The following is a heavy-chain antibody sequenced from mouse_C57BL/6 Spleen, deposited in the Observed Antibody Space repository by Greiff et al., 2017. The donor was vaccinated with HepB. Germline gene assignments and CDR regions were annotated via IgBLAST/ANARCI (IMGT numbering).Heavy chain of an antibody. CDR3: AREEGWLQTPDFDY. D-gene: IGHD2-3*01. V-gene: IGHV1-85*01. J-gene: IGHJ2*01. CDR2: IYPRDGST. Sequence: VHLVESGPELVKPGASVKLSCKASGYTFTSYDINWVKQRPGQGLEWIGWIYPRDGSTKYNEKFKGKATLTVDTSSSTAYMELHSLTSEDSAVYFCAREEGWLQTPDFDYWGQGTTLTVSS. CDR1: GYTFTSYD.